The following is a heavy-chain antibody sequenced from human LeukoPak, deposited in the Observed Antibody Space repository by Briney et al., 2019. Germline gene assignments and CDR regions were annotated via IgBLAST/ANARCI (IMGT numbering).Heavy chain of an antibody. Sequence: GGSLRLSCAASGFTVSSYAMSWVRQAPGEGREWVSAISGSGGSTYYADSVEGRFTISRDNSKNTLYLQMNSLRAEDTAVYYCAKQGIWFGELSLDYWGQGTLVTVSS. D-gene: IGHD3-10*01. CDR2: ISGSGGST. CDR1: GFTVSSYA. J-gene: IGHJ4*02. V-gene: IGHV3-23*01. CDR3: AKQGIWFGELSLDY.